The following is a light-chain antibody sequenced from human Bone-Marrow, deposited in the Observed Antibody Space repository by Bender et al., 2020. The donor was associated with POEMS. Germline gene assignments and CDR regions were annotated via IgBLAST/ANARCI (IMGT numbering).Light chain of an antibody. CDR2: DDN. CDR3: ISYTSSSTLV. Sequence: QSALTQPASVSGSPGQSITISCTGTSSDIGGYNYVSWYQQHPGKAPKLMILDDNNRPSGVSNRFSGSKSGNTASLTTSGLQAEDEADYFCISYTSSSTLVFGGGTKLTVL. CDR1: SSDIGGYNY. V-gene: IGLV2-14*03. J-gene: IGLJ3*02.